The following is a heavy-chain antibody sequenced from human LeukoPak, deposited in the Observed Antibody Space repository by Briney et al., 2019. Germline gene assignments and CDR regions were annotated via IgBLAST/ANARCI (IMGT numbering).Heavy chain of an antibody. CDR1: GGSISSYY. V-gene: IGHV4-59*01. CDR3: ARAPDDYGDVRGNWFDP. Sequence: SETLSLTCTVSGGSISSYYWSWIRQPPGKGLEWIGFIFYSGTTNYNPSLKSRVTISVDTSKNQFSLKLSSVTAADTAVYYCARAPDDYGDVRGNWFDPWGQGTLVTVSS. CDR2: IFYSGTT. J-gene: IGHJ5*02. D-gene: IGHD4-17*01.